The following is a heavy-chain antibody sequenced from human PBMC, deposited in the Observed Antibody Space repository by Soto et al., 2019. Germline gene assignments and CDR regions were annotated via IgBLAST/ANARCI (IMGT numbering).Heavy chain of an antibody. CDR1: GFTFSSYS. CDR2: ISSSSSYI. Sequence: PGGSLRLSCAASGFTFSSYSMNWVRQAPGKGLEWVSSISSSSSYIYYADSVKGRFTISRDNAKNSLYLQMNSLRAEDTAVYYCARDNSSEGWFDPWGQGTLVTVSS. CDR3: ARDNSSEGWFDP. D-gene: IGHD5-18*01. J-gene: IGHJ5*02. V-gene: IGHV3-21*01.